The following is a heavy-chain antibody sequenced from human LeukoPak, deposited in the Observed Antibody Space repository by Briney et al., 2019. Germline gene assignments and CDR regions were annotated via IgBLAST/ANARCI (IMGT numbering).Heavy chain of an antibody. CDR3: ARDVGPPALWFGELPSIEKYYYYYYMDV. V-gene: IGHV1-18*01. J-gene: IGHJ6*03. D-gene: IGHD3-10*01. CDR2: ISAYNGNT. Sequence: ASVKVSCKASGYTFTSYGISWVRQAPGQGLEWMGWISAYNGNTNYAQKLQGRVTMTTDTSTSTAYMELRSLRSDDTAVYYCARDVGPPALWFGELPSIEKYYYYYYMDVWGKGTTVTISS. CDR1: GYTFTSYG.